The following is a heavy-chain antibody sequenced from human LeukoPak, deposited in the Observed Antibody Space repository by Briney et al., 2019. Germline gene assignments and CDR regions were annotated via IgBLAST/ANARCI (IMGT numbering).Heavy chain of an antibody. CDR3: ARFARGGGEWYFDL. Sequence: SETLSFTCTVSGGSISYYYWSWIRQPAGKGLEWIGRIYTTGSTNYNPSLKSRVSISVDKSKNQFSLRLTSVTAADTAVYYCARFARGGGEWYFDLWGRGTLVSVSS. J-gene: IGHJ2*01. CDR2: IYTTGST. D-gene: IGHD3-10*01. CDR1: GGSISYYY. V-gene: IGHV4-4*07.